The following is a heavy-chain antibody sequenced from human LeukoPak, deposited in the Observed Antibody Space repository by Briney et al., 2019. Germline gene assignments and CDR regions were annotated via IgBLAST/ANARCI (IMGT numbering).Heavy chain of an antibody. CDR1: GFTFDDYA. CDR3: AKDMAAAGAEYFDY. Sequence: GGSLRLSCAASGFTFDDYAMHWVRQAPGKGLEWVSGISWNSGSIGYADSVKGRFTISRDNAKNSLYLQMNSLRAEDTAFYYGAKDMAAAGAEYFDYWGQGTLVTVSS. V-gene: IGHV3-9*01. J-gene: IGHJ4*02. D-gene: IGHD6-13*01. CDR2: ISWNSGSI.